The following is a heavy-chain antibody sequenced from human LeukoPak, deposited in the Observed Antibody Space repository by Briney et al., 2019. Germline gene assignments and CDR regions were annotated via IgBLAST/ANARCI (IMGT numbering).Heavy chain of an antibody. J-gene: IGHJ4*02. V-gene: IGHV4-39*01. Sequence: SETLSLTCTVSGVSISSGSYYWGWIRQPPGKGLEWIGTIYYSGNTYYNPSLKSRVTMSVDTSKKQFSLKLSSVTAADTAVYYWARRASGSYYPFDYWGQGTLVTVSS. CDR1: GVSISSGSYY. D-gene: IGHD1-26*01. CDR3: ARRASGSYYPFDY. CDR2: IYYSGNT.